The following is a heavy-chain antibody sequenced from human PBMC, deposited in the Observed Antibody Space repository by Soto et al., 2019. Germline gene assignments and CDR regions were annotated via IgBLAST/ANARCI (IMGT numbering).Heavy chain of an antibody. CDR1: GFTFDDYA. J-gene: IGHJ3*02. CDR2: ISWNSGSI. Sequence: EVQLVESGGGLVQPGRSLRLSCAASGFTFDDYAMHWVRQAPGKGLEWISGISWNSGSIGYAESVKGRFTISRDNAKNSLYLQMNSLRAEDTALYYCAKWDDYGNRKEAFDIWGQGTMVTVSS. CDR3: AKWDDYGNRKEAFDI. D-gene: IGHD4-4*01. V-gene: IGHV3-9*01.